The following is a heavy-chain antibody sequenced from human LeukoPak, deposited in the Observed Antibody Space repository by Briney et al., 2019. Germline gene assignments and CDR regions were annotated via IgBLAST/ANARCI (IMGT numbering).Heavy chain of an antibody. D-gene: IGHD6-6*01. J-gene: IGHJ6*03. V-gene: IGHV3-23*01. CDR1: GFTFSSYA. CDR3: ARIPSIAAPQAGRSYYYYYMDV. CDR2: ISGSGGST. Sequence: GGSLRLSCAASGFTFSSYAMSWVRQAPGKGLEWVSAISGSGGSTYYADSVKGRFTISRDNSKNTLYLQMNSLRAEDTAVYYCARIPSIAAPQAGRSYYYYYMDVWGKGTTVTVSS.